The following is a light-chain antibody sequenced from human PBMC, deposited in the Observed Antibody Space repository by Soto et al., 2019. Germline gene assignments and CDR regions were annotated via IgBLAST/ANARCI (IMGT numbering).Light chain of an antibody. CDR3: RSYTTSSTL. Sequence: QSVLTQPASVSGSPGQSITISCTGSSSDVGGYNHVSWYQQHPGKAPKLMIYDVSNRPSGVSNRFSGSKSGNTASLTSSGLQGEDEADYYCRSYTTSSTLFGGGTQLTVL. CDR2: DVS. J-gene: IGLJ2*01. V-gene: IGLV2-14*01. CDR1: SSDVGGYNH.